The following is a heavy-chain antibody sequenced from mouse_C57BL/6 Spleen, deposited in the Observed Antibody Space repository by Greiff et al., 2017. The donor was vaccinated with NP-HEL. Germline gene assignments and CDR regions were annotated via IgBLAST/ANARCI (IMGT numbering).Heavy chain of an antibody. D-gene: IGHD2-4*01. CDR1: GFTFSSYG. CDR2: ISSGGSYT. V-gene: IGHV5-6*01. J-gene: IGHJ1*03. CDR3: ARHSDYDYDWYFDV. Sequence: EVKLMESGGDLVKPGGSLKLSCAASGFTFSSYGMSWVRQTPDKRLEWVATISSGGSYTYYLDSVKGRFTISRDNAKNTLYLQMSSLKSEDTAMYYCARHSDYDYDWYFDVWGTGTTVTVSS.